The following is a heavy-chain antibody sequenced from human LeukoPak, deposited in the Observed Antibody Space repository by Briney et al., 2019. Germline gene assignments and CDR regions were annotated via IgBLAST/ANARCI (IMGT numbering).Heavy chain of an antibody. CDR1: GFTFSDYY. J-gene: IGHJ6*03. D-gene: IGHD1-26*01. V-gene: IGHV3-11*01. CDR2: ISSSGSTI. Sequence: GGSLRLPCAASGFTFSDYYMSWIRQAPGKGLEWVSYISSSGSTIYYADSVKGRFTISRDNAKNSLYLQMISLRAEDTAVYYCARQLQGYYYMDVWGKGTTVTVSS. CDR3: ARQLQGYYYMDV.